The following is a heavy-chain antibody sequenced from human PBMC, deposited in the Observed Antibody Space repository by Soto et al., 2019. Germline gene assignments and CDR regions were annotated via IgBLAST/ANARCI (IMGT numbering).Heavy chain of an antibody. J-gene: IGHJ4*02. CDR1: GGSISSSSYY. CDR2: IYYSGST. D-gene: IGHD4-17*01. V-gene: IGHV4-39*01. CDR3: ATTTVTYYFHY. Sequence: SETLSLTCTVSGGSISSSSYYWGWIRQPPGKGLEWIGSIYYSGSTYYNPSLKSRVTISVDTSKNQFSLKLSSVTAADTAVYYCATTTVTYYFHYWGQGTLVTVSS.